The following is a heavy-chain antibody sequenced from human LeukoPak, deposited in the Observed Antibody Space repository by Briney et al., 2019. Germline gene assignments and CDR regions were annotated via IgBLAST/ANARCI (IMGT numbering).Heavy chain of an antibody. CDR1: GFPLSSYS. Sequence: GGSLRLSCAASGFPLSSYSINWVRQAPGKGLEWVSYISSSGSAIYYVDSVTGRFTVSRDNAKNSLFLQMNSPRAEDTAVYYCVRVKGSYFDYWGQGALVTVSS. V-gene: IGHV3-48*01. D-gene: IGHD2-15*01. J-gene: IGHJ4*02. CDR3: VRVKGSYFDY. CDR2: ISSSGSAI.